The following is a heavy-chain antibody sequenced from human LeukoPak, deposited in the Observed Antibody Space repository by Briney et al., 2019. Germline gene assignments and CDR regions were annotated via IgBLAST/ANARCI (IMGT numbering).Heavy chain of an antibody. D-gene: IGHD1-26*01. Sequence: GGSLRLSCAASGFTFSSYAMRWVRQAPGKGLEWVSAISGSGGSTYYADSVKGRFTISRDNSKKTLYLQMNSMRAEDTAVYYCAKVRDSGSYLGDFDYWGQGTLVTVSS. V-gene: IGHV3-23*01. CDR2: ISGSGGST. CDR3: AKVRDSGSYLGDFDY. CDR1: GFTFSSYA. J-gene: IGHJ4*02.